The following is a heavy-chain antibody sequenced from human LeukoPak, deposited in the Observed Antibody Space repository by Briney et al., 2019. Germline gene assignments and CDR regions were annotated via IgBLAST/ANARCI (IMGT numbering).Heavy chain of an antibody. CDR2: ISGNNDNP. Sequence: ASVTVSCKASGYTFSNFGISWVRQAPGQGLEWMGWISGNNDNPNYGQKFQGRLTVTTDSSTSTAYMELRNLRSDDTAVYYCARDGTSTDDYWGQEPVATVSS. J-gene: IGHJ4*02. CDR3: ARDGTSTDDY. CDR1: GYTFSNFG. D-gene: IGHD2-2*01. V-gene: IGHV1-18*01.